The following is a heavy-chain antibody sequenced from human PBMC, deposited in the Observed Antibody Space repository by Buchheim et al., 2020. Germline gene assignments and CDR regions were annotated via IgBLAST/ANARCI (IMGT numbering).Heavy chain of an antibody. CDR1: GFTFTNYW. CDR3: ARVGVSKVVPYY. D-gene: IGHD3-22*01. J-gene: IGHJ4*02. Sequence: EVQLVESGGGLVQPGGSLKLSCAVSGFTFTNYWMSWVRQAPGKGLEWVANIKKDGSEKYYVDSVKGRFTISRDNAKKSVYLQMNSLRAEDTAVYYCARVGVSKVVPYYWGQGTL. CDR2: IKKDGSEK. V-gene: IGHV3-7*01.